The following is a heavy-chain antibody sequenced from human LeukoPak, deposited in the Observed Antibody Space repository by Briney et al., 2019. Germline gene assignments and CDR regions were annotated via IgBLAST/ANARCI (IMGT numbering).Heavy chain of an antibody. CDR1: GFTFSNAW. CDR3: TTDSPHYYDSTRVAFDN. Sequence: GGSLRLSCAAYGFTFSNAWKSWVRQAPGEGLEWIGRIKSKTDGGTTDYAAPVKGRFTISRDDSKNTLYLQMNSLKTEDTAVYYCTTDSPHYYDSTRVAFDNWGQGSMVTVSS. D-gene: IGHD3-22*01. J-gene: IGHJ3*02. CDR2: IKSKTDGGTT. V-gene: IGHV3-15*01.